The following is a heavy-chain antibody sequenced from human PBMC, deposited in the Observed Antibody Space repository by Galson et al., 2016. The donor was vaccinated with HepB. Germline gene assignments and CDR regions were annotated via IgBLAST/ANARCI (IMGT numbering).Heavy chain of an antibody. J-gene: IGHJ4*02. CDR1: GFSFSNSG. CDR2: ITRSGDAT. CDR3: GKHGGFDY. Sequence: SLRLSCAASGFSFSNSGMSWVRQAPGRGLEWVSGITRSGDATNYADFVKGRFTISRDNSKNKLYLYMNNLTAGDTAIYYCGKHGGFDYWGQGALVTVSS. D-gene: IGHD3-16*01. V-gene: IGHV3-23*01.